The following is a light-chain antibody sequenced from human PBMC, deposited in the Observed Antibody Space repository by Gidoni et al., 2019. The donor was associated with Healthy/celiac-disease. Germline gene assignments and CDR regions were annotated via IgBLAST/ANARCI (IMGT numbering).Light chain of an antibody. CDR2: GAS. CDR1: QSVSSN. Sequence: EIVMTQTPATLSVAPGERATPSCRASQSVSSNLDWYQQKPGQAPRLLIYGASTRATGIPARFSGSGSGTEFTLTISSLQSEDFAVYYCQQYNNWPPWTFGQGTKVEIK. J-gene: IGKJ1*01. CDR3: QQYNNWPPWT. V-gene: IGKV3-15*01.